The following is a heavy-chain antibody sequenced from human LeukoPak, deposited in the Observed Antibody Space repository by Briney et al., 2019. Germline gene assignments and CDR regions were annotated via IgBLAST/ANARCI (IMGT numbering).Heavy chain of an antibody. CDR3: ARDRTTGISPVDY. CDR2: IRYDGSNK. Sequence: GGSLRLSCAASGFTFSSYGMHWVRQAPGKGLEWVAFIRYDGSNKYYADSVKGRFTISRDNAKNSLYLQMNSLRAEDTAVYYCARDRTTGISPVDYWGQGTLVTVSS. CDR1: GFTFSSYG. D-gene: IGHD1-1*01. V-gene: IGHV3-30*02. J-gene: IGHJ4*02.